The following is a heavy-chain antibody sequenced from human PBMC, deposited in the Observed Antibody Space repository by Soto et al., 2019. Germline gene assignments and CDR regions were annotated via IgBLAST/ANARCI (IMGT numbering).Heavy chain of an antibody. CDR2: IIPIFGTA. Sequence: ASVKVSCKASGGTFSSYAISWVRQAPGQGLEWMGGIIPIFGTANYAQKFQGRVTITADESTSTAYMELSSLRSEDTAVYYCARDRGGEWELLNYYGMDVWGQGTTVTVSS. J-gene: IGHJ6*02. V-gene: IGHV1-69*13. CDR3: ARDRGGEWELLNYYGMDV. CDR1: GGTFSSYA. D-gene: IGHD1-26*01.